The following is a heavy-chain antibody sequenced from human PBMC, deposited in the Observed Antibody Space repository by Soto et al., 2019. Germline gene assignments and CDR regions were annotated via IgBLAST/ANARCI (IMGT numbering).Heavy chain of an antibody. D-gene: IGHD6-13*01. CDR1: GGSISSGGYY. V-gene: IGHV4-31*03. Sequence: QVQLQESGPGLVKPSQTLSLTCTVSGGSISSGGYYWSWIRQHPGKGLEWIGYIYYSGSTYYNPSLKSRVTISVDTSKNQFSLKLSSVTAADTAVYYCARVRIAAVGTGHAHWFDPWGQGTLVTVSS. CDR3: ARVRIAAVGTGHAHWFDP. CDR2: IYYSGST. J-gene: IGHJ5*02.